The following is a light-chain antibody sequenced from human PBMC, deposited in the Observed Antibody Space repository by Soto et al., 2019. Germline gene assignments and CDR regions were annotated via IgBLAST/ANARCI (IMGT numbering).Light chain of an antibody. V-gene: IGKV1-27*01. Sequence: DIEMTQSPASLSASVGDRVTITCRASQGISNYLSWYQQKPGKVPKLLIYAASTLQSGVPFRFSGSGSGTDFTLNISGLQPEGVGSYFCQKYNSSPWTCGKGTKVEIK. CDR1: QGISNY. CDR2: AAS. CDR3: QKYNSSPWT. J-gene: IGKJ1*01.